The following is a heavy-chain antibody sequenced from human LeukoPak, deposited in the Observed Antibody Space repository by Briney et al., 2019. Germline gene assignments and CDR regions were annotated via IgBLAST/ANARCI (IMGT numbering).Heavy chain of an antibody. V-gene: IGHV1-2*02. Sequence: GASVKVSCKASGYTFTGYYMQWVRQAPGQGLEWMGWVNPNNGGTKYAQKFQGRVTMTRDTSISTAYMELSRLRSDDTAVYYCARDWYVGGPTKAGLSDSFDIWGQGTMVTVSS. D-gene: IGHD1-26*01. CDR3: ARDWYVGGPTKAGLSDSFDI. CDR1: GYTFTGYY. J-gene: IGHJ3*02. CDR2: VNPNNGGT.